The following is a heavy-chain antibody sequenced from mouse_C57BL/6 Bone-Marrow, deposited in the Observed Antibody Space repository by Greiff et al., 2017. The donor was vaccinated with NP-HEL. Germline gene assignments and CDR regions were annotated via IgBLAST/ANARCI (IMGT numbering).Heavy chain of an antibody. D-gene: IGHD2-4*01. CDR1: GFTFSSYA. V-gene: IGHV5-4*03. J-gene: IGHJ3*01. CDR3: ESLIYYDYGVWFAY. CDR2: ISDGGSYT. Sequence: EVKLVESGGGLVKPGGSLKLSCAASGFTFSSYAMSWVRQTPEKRLEWVATISDGGSYTYYPDNVKGRFTISRDNAKNNLYLQMSHLKSEGTAMYYGESLIYYDYGVWFAYGGQGTVVTVSA.